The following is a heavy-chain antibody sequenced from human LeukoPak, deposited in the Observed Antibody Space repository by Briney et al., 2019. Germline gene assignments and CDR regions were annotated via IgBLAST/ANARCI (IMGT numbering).Heavy chain of an antibody. CDR3: ARDSSDGGTSSYRQSDY. CDR2: MRQDGSEK. Sequence: GGSLRLSCEASGFIFSKYCMSWVRQAPGKGPEWVANMRQDGSEKFYMDSVKGRFTISRDNANNSLYLQMNNLSAEDTAVYYCARDSSDGGTSSYRQSDYWGQGTLVTVSS. J-gene: IGHJ4*02. D-gene: IGHD3-16*02. CDR1: GFIFSKYC. V-gene: IGHV3-7*01.